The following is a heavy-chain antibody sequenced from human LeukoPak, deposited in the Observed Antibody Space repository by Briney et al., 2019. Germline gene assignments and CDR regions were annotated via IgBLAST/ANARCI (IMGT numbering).Heavy chain of an antibody. J-gene: IGHJ4*02. CDR3: ARRGTYYYDSSGYYSDY. Sequence: GGSLRLSCAASGFTFSSYAMHWVRQAPGKGLEWVAVISYDGSNKYYADSVKGRFTISRDNSKNTLYLQMNSLRAEDTAVYYCARRGTYYYDSSGYYSDYWGQGTLVTVSS. V-gene: IGHV3-30*04. CDR1: GFTFSSYA. D-gene: IGHD3-22*01. CDR2: ISYDGSNK.